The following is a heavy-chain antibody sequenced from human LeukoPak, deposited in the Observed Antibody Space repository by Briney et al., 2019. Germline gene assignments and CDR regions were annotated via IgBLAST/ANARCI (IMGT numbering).Heavy chain of an antibody. CDR1: GGSISSYY. J-gene: IGHJ6*02. CDR3: ARTPGIVPATYYYYGMDV. D-gene: IGHD2-2*01. Sequence: SETLSLTCTVSGGSISSYYWSWIRQPAGKGLEWIGRIYTSGSTNYNPSLKSRVTMSVDTSKNQFSLKLSSVTAADTAVYYCARTPGIVPATYYYYGMDVWGQGTTVTVSS. CDR2: IYTSGST. V-gene: IGHV4-4*07.